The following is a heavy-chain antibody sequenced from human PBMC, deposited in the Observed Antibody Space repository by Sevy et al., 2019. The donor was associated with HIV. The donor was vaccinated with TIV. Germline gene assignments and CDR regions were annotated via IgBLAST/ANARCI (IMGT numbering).Heavy chain of an antibody. CDR1: GFTFSLYA. Sequence: GGSLRLSCAASGFTFSLYAMTWLRQAPGKGLEWVSTITISGGNTYYADSVKGRFTISRDNSKNTLLLQMNSLRAEDTAIYYCVKNTASAGTGGFDYWGQGALVTVSS. V-gene: IGHV3-23*01. D-gene: IGHD6-13*01. CDR3: VKNTASAGTGGFDY. CDR2: ITISGGNT. J-gene: IGHJ4*02.